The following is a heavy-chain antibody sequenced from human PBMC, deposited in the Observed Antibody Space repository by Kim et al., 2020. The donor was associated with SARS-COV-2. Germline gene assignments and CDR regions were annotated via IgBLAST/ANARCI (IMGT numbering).Heavy chain of an antibody. CDR3: SWARGILHFWSYY. V-gene: IGHV3-30-3*01. CDR2: ISYKATKI. D-gene: IGHD3-3*01. Sequence: GGSLRLSCAASGFSFTDSSMHWVRQAPGKGLEWVGTISYKATKIYSEDSLTGSFTITRYNYKKTKSLQINRIRLKTAATYFCSWARGILHFWSYY. CDR1: GFSFTDSS. J-gene: IGHJ6*01.